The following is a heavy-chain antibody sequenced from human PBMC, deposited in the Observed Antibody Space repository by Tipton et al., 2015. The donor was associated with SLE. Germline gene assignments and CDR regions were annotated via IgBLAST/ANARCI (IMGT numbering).Heavy chain of an antibody. D-gene: IGHD3-22*01. Sequence: QLVQSGSELKKPGASVKVSCKASGYTFTSYGISWVRQAPGQGLEWMGWISAYNGNTNYAQKLQGRVTMTTDTSTSTAYMELRSLRSDDTAVYYCARDWSSEGSGYFDYWGQGTLVTVSS. CDR1: GYTFTSYG. J-gene: IGHJ4*02. CDR2: ISAYNGNT. CDR3: ARDWSSEGSGYFDY. V-gene: IGHV1-18*01.